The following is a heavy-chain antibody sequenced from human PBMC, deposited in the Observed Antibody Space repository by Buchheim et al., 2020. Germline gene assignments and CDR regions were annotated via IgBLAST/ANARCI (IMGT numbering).Heavy chain of an antibody. V-gene: IGHV3-33*01. CDR1: GFTFSSYG. J-gene: IGHJ6*02. CDR2: IWYDGSNK. Sequence: QVQLVESGGGVVQPGRSLRLSCAASGFTFSSYGMHWVRQAPGKGLEWVAVIWYDGSNKYYADSVKGRFTISRDNSKKTLYLQMNSLRAEDTAVYYCARDRRGFLEWLLLGMDVWGQGTT. CDR3: ARDRRGFLEWLLLGMDV. D-gene: IGHD3-3*01.